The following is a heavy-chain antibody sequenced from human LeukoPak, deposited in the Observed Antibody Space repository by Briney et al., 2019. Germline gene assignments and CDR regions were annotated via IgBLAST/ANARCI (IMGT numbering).Heavy chain of an antibody. D-gene: IGHD3-16*02. V-gene: IGHV4-34*01. CDR3: ARRIMITFGGVIATRFDY. CDR1: GGSFSGYY. Sequence: SETLSLTCAVYGGSFSGYYWSWIRQPPGKGLEWIGEINHSGSTNYNPSLKSRVTISVDTSKNRFSLKLSSVTAADTAVYYCARRIMITFGGVIATRFDYWGQGTLVTVSS. J-gene: IGHJ4*02. CDR2: INHSGST.